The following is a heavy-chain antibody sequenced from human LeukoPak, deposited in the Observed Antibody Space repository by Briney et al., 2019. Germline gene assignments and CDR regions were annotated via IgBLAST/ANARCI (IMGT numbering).Heavy chain of an antibody. V-gene: IGHV1-69*05. J-gene: IGHJ6*03. Sequence: RGSSVKVSCKASGGTFSSYAISWVRQAPGQGLEWMGGIIPIFGTANYAQKFQGRVTITTDESTSTAYMELSSLRSEDTAVYYCAIGSVAARAYYYNDYMDVWGKGTTVTVSS. CDR3: AIGSVAARAYYYNDYMDV. CDR2: IIPIFGTA. D-gene: IGHD2-15*01. CDR1: GGTFSSYA.